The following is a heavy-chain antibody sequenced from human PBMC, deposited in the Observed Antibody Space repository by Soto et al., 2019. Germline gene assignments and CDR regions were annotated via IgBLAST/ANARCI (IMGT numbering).Heavy chain of an antibody. CDR1: GGSISSSSYY. CDR2: IYYSGST. J-gene: IGHJ4*02. V-gene: IGHV4-39*01. Sequence: SETLSLTCTVSGGSISSSSYYWGWIRQPPGKGLEWIGSIYYSGSTYYNPSLKSRVTISVDTSKNQFSLKLSSVTAADTAVYYCASSIAAAGTQVDYWGQGTLVTVSS. D-gene: IGHD6-13*01. CDR3: ASSIAAAGTQVDY.